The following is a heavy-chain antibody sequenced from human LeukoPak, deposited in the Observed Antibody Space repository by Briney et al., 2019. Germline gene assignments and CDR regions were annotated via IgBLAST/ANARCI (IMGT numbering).Heavy chain of an antibody. J-gene: IGHJ5*02. CDR1: GGSISGYY. CDR3: ARKRRFDP. V-gene: IGHV4-59*08. CDR2: IYYSGST. Sequence: SETLSLTCTVSGGSISGYYWNWIRQPPGKGLEWIGHIYYSGSTNYNPSLKSRVTISVDTSKNQFSLKLISVTAADTAVYYCARKRRFDPWGQGTLVTVSS.